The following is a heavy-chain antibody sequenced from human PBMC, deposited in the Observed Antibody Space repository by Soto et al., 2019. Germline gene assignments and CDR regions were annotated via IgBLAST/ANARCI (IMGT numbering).Heavy chain of an antibody. CDR3: ARGQRFSDWFDP. Sequence: SETLSLTCTVSGGSMGSYYWTWIRQPAGKGLEWIGRVYSSGGTHYNPSLKSRVTISLDTSKNQFSLRLISVTDADTAVYYCARGQRFSDWFDPWGQGTLVTVSS. CDR2: VYSSGGT. CDR1: GGSMGSYY. V-gene: IGHV4-4*07. J-gene: IGHJ5*02. D-gene: IGHD3-3*01.